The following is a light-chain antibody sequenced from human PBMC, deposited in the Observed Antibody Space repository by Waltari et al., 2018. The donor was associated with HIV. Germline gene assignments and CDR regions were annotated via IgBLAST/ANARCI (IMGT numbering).Light chain of an antibody. V-gene: IGLV1-44*01. CDR1: NSNIGRNT. Sequence: QSVLTQPPSASGTPGQRVTISCSGSNSNIGRNTVNWYQQLPGTAPKLLIYNNKQRPSGVPDRISGSKAGTSASLAISGLQCEDEADYYCAAWDDSLNGVVFGGGTKLTVL. CDR2: NNK. J-gene: IGLJ2*01. CDR3: AAWDDSLNGVV.